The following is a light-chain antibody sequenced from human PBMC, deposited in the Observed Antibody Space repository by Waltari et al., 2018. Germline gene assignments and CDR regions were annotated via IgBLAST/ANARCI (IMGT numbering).Light chain of an antibody. CDR3: CSYTAGSTWV. J-gene: IGLJ3*02. CDR2: EGS. V-gene: IGLV2-23*01. CDR1: SSDVGSYNL. Sequence: QSALTPPASVSGSPGQSIPISCTGTSSDVGSYNLVSWYQQHPGKAPKLMIYEGSKRPSGVSNRFSGSKSGNTASLTISGLQAEDEADYYCCSYTAGSTWVFGGGTKLTVL.